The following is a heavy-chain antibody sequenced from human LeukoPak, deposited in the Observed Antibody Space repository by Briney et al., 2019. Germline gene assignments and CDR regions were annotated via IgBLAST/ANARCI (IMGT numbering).Heavy chain of an antibody. V-gene: IGHV4-34*01. CDR3: ARVPLRFLSWFDP. Sequence: SETLSLTCAVYGGSISGYYWSWIRQPPGKGLEWNGEINHSGSTNYNPSLKSRVTISVDTSKNQFSLKLSSVTAADTAVYYCARVPLRFLSWFDPWGQGTLVTVSS. CDR1: GGSISGYY. J-gene: IGHJ5*02. D-gene: IGHD3-3*01. CDR2: INHSGST.